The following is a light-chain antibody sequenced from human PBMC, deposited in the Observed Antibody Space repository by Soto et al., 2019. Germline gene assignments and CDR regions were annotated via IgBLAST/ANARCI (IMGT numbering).Light chain of an antibody. V-gene: IGKV1-9*01. J-gene: IGKJ3*01. CDR1: QGISSF. CDR2: AAS. CDR3: QQLNSDPFT. Sequence: DIQLTQSPSFLSASVGDRVTITCRASQGISSFLAWYQQKPGKAPKLLIYAASTLQSGVPSRFSGSGSGTEFTLTISSLQHEDLATYYCQQLNSDPFTLGPGTKVDIK.